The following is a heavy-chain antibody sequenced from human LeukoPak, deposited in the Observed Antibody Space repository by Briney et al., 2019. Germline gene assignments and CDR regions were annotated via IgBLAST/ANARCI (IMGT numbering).Heavy chain of an antibody. CDR3: AVSDGGYYFDY. J-gene: IGHJ4*02. CDR1: GGSISSYY. CDR2: IYYSGST. D-gene: IGHD6-13*01. Sequence: SETLSLTCTVSGGSISSYYWSWIRKPPGRGLEWIGYIYYSGSTNYNPSLKSRVTISVDTSKNQFSLKLSSVTAADTAVYYCAVSDGGYYFDYWGQGTLITVSS. V-gene: IGHV4-59*12.